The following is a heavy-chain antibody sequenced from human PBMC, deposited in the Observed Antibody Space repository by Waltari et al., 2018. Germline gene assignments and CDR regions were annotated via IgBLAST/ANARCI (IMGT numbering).Heavy chain of an antibody. D-gene: IGHD3-22*01. CDR1: GGSISTSRHY. CDR2: MYYSGSI. J-gene: IGHJ4*02. Sequence: QLQLQESGPGLVKPSETLSLTCSVSGGSISTSRHYWGWIRQPPGKGLEWTGGMYYSGSIYYNPSRKGRVTISVDTSKHQFSLKLSSVTAADTAVYYCARSYFDSHYFDYWGQGTLVTVSS. CDR3: ARSYFDSHYFDY. V-gene: IGHV4-39*01.